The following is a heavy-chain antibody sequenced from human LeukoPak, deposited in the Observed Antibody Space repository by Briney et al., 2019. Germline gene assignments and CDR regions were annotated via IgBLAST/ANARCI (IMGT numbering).Heavy chain of an antibody. CDR2: IFGSGGSP. J-gene: IGHJ4*02. CDR3: GKTTVGYSSGQKPAWPVDY. V-gene: IGHV3-23*01. D-gene: IGHD5-18*01. Sequence: GGSLRLSCEASGFTFGSHAMYWVRQAPGKGLEWVAGIFGSGGSPHYADSVKGRFTISRDNPRNTVYLQINSLRDEDTAVYYCGKTTVGYSSGQKPAWPVDYWGQGTLVTVSS. CDR1: GFTFGSHA.